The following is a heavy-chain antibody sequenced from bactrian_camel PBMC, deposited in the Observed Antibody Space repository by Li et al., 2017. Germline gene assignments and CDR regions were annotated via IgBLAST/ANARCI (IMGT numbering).Heavy chain of an antibody. CDR3: VADPYIALKDWPWIDQDKFGY. Sequence: HVQLVESGGGLVQPGGSLRLSCKASGFAITSYWMFWVRQAPGKGLEWVSVISSGGGSTYYADSVKGRFTISQNAKNTLYLQMNSLKPEDTAMYYCVADPYIALKDWPWIDQDKFGYWGQGTQVTVS. V-gene: IGHV3S1*01. CDR1: GFAITSYW. CDR2: ISSGGGST. D-gene: IGHD4*01. J-gene: IGHJ6*01.